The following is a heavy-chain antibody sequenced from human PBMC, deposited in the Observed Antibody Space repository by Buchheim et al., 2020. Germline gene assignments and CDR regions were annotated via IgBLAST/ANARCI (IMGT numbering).Heavy chain of an antibody. Sequence: QVQLQESGPGLVKPSETLSLTCTVSGGSISSYYWSWIRQPPGKGLEWIGYIYYSGSTNYNSSLKSRVTISVDTSKNQFSLKLSSVTAADTAVYYCARDMTTGGWFDPWGQGTL. CDR3: ARDMTTGGWFDP. D-gene: IGHD4-17*01. V-gene: IGHV4-59*01. J-gene: IGHJ5*02. CDR2: IYYSGST. CDR1: GGSISSYY.